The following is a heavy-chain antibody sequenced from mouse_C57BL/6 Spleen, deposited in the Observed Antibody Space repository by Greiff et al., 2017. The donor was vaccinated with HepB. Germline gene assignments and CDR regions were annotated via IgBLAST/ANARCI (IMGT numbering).Heavy chain of an antibody. J-gene: IGHJ3*01. CDR2: IWGGGST. D-gene: IGHD2-4*01. CDR1: GFSLTSYG. CDR3: AAKGGLRPLAD. Sequence: VQLQQSGPGLVAPSQSLSITCPVSGFSLTSYGVDWVRQPPGKGLEWLGVIWGGGSTNYNSALMSRLSISKDNSKSQVFLKMNSMQTDDTAMYYGAAKGGLRPLADWGQGTLVTVSA. V-gene: IGHV2-9*01.